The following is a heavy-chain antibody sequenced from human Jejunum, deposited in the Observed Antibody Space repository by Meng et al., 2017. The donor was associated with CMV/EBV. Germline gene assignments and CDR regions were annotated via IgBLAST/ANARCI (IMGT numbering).Heavy chain of an antibody. V-gene: IGHV1-2*02. CDR3: ARHGDYLDV. CDR2: LTPKTGGT. Sequence: SCKASGYTFTDHHLHWVRQAPGQGLEWMGWLTPKTGGTFYAQKFQGRVTMTGDTSMSTAYMELRRLTADDTAVYYCARHGDYLDVWGQGTTVTVSS. CDR1: GYTFTDHH. D-gene: IGHD2-21*02. J-gene: IGHJ6*02.